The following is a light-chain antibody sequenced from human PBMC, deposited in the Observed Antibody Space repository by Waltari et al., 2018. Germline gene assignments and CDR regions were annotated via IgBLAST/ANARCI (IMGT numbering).Light chain of an antibody. J-gene: IGKJ1*01. Sequence: EIVMTQSPATLSVSPGERATLSCRASQSVSSNLAWYQQKPGQAPRPLIYGASTRATGIPARFSGSGSGTEFTLTISSLQSEDFAVYYCQQYNNWPHGGTFGQGTKVEIK. CDR1: QSVSSN. V-gene: IGKV3-15*01. CDR2: GAS. CDR3: QQYNNWPHGGT.